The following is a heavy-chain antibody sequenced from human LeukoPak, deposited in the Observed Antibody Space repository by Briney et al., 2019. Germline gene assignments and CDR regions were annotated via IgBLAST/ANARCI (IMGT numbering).Heavy chain of an antibody. Sequence: SVKVSCKASGYTFTSYAMNWVRQAPGQGLEWMGRIIPILGIANYAQKFQGRVTITADKSTSTAYMELSSLRSEDTAVYYCARGLGVARAFDIWGQGTMVTVSS. J-gene: IGHJ3*02. CDR2: IIPILGIA. D-gene: IGHD2-15*01. CDR1: GYTFTSYA. CDR3: ARGLGVARAFDI. V-gene: IGHV1-69*04.